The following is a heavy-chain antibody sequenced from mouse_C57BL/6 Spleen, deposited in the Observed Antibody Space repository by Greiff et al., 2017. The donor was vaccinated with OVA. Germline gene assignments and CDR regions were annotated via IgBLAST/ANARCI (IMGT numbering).Heavy chain of an antibody. J-gene: IGHJ4*01. D-gene: IGHD1-1*01. Sequence: VQLQQPGAELVKPGASVKLSCKASGYTFTSYWMHWVKQRPGRGLEWIGRIDPNSGGTKYNEKFKSKATLTVDKPSSTAYMQRSSLTSEDSAAYYCARGGDDGSSYDYYAMDYWGQGTSVTVSS. V-gene: IGHV1-72*01. CDR3: ARGGDDGSSYDYYAMDY. CDR1: GYTFTSYW. CDR2: IDPNSGGT.